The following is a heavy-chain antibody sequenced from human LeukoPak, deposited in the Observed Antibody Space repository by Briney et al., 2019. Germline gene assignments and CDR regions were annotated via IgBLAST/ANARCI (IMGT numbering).Heavy chain of an antibody. J-gene: IGHJ4*02. CDR3: ARHEQSSSWWRYYDY. V-gene: IGHV4-39*01. CDR2: IHYSGST. Sequence: SETLSLTCTVSGGSISSSSYYWGWIRQPPGKGLEWIGSIHYSGSTYYNPSLKSRVTISVDTSKNQFSLKLSSVTAADTAVYYCARHEQSSSWWRYYDYWGQGTLVTVSS. D-gene: IGHD6-13*01. CDR1: GGSISSSSYY.